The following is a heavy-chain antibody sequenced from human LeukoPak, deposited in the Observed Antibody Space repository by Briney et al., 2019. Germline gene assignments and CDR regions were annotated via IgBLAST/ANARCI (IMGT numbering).Heavy chain of an antibody. J-gene: IGHJ6*03. D-gene: IGHD6-6*01. CDR3: AKDLPPYSSSWYYYYYMDV. Sequence: GGSLRLSCAASGFTFSSYGMHWVRQAPGKGLEWVAFIRYDGSNKYYADSVKGRFTISRDNSKNTLYLQMNRLRAEDTAVYYCAKDLPPYSSSWYYYYYMDVWGKGTTVTVSS. CDR1: GFTFSSYG. V-gene: IGHV3-30*02. CDR2: IRYDGSNK.